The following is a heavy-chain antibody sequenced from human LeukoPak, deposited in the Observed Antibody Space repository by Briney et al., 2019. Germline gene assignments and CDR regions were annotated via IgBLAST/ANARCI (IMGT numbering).Heavy chain of an antibody. D-gene: IGHD6-6*01. J-gene: IGHJ4*02. CDR3: VRSKGTKYSSSSGADY. CDR2: INHSGST. V-gene: IGHV4-34*01. CDR1: GGSFSGYY. Sequence: KPSETLSLTCAVYGGSFSGYYWSWIRQPPGKGLEWIGEINHSGSTNYNPSLKSRVTISVDTSKNQFSLKLSSVTAGDTAVYYCVRSKGTKYSSSSGADYWGQGTLVTVSS.